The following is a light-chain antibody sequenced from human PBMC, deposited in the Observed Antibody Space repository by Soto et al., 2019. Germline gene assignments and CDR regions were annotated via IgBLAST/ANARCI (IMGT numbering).Light chain of an antibody. CDR3: SSYTRSSTLE. CDR1: SSDVGGYNY. Sequence: QSALTQPASVSGSPGQSITISCTGTSSDVGGYNYVSWYQQHPGKAPKLMIYEVSNRPSGVSNRFSGFKSGNTASLTISGLQAEDEADYYCSSYTRSSTLEFGGGTKVTVL. J-gene: IGLJ3*02. CDR2: EVS. V-gene: IGLV2-14*01.